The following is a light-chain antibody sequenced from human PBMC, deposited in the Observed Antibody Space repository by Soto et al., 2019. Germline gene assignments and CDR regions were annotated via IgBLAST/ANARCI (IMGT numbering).Light chain of an antibody. CDR3: QSYDKSLSAWV. CDR1: SSNIGTYD. Sequence: QSVLTQPPSVSGAPGQRVTISCTGSSSNIGTYDVHWYQQLPGTAPKLLIYGNSNRPSGVPDRFSGSRSGTSASLAINGLQAEDEADYYCQSYDKSLSAWVFGGGTQLTVL. J-gene: IGLJ3*02. V-gene: IGLV1-40*01. CDR2: GNS.